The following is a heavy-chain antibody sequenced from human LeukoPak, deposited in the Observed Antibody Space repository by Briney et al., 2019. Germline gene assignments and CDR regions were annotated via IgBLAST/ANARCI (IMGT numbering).Heavy chain of an antibody. CDR1: GFTFDNYA. D-gene: IGHD6-6*01. CDR2: IGGSGDDT. J-gene: IGHJ4*02. Sequence: GGSLRLSCAASGFTFDNYAMSWVRQTPGKGLEWVSAIGGSGDDTSYADSVKGRFTVSRDNSKSTLYLQMNSLRAEDTAVYYCAKYRYSSSSELSYWGQGTLVTVSS. CDR3: AKYRYSSSSELSY. V-gene: IGHV3-23*01.